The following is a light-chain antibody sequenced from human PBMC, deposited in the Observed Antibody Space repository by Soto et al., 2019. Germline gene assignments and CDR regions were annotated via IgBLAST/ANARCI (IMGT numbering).Light chain of an antibody. J-gene: IGLJ2*01. CDR2: LNSDGSH. V-gene: IGLV4-69*01. CDR3: QTWGSYVI. CDR1: SGHSSYA. Sequence: QPVLTQSPSASASLGASVKLTCTLSSGHSSYAIAWHQQQPEKGPRYLMKLNSDGSHRKGDGIPDRFSGSSSGAERYLTISSLQSEDEADYYCQTWGSYVIFGGGTKLTVL.